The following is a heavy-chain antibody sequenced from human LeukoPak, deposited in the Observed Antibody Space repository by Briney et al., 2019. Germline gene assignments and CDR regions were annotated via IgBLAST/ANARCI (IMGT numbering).Heavy chain of an antibody. CDR1: GYIFSDYS. J-gene: IGHJ4*02. CDR2: INTNTGNP. D-gene: IGHD2-15*01. CDR3: AIRYCSGGRCYSNARTFDY. V-gene: IGHV7-4-1*02. Sequence: ASVKVSCKASGYIFSDYSVNWVRQAPGQGLEWMGWINTNTGNPMYAQGFTGRFVFSLDTSVSTAYLQISSLKAEDTAVYYCAIRYCSGGRCYSNARTFDYWGQGTRVSVSS.